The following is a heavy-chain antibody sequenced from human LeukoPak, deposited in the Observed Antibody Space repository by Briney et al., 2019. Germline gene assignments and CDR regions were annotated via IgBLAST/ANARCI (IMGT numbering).Heavy chain of an antibody. CDR2: INHSGST. Sequence: SETLSLTCAVYGGSFSGYYWSWIRQPPGKGLEWIGEINHSGSTNYIPSLKSRVTISLDTSKRQSSLTLTSVTAADTATYYCGRTTYDRPRVVSDWSRGTLVTVSS. CDR1: GGSFSGYY. J-gene: IGHJ4*02. D-gene: IGHD3-22*01. V-gene: IGHV4-34*01. CDR3: GRTTYDRPRVVSD.